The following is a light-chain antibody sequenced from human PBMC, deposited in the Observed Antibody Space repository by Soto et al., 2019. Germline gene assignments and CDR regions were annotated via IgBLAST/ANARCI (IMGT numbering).Light chain of an antibody. CDR1: QSVSSN. CDR2: GAF. V-gene: IGKV3-15*01. Sequence: EIVMTESPVTRSVSPGERVTLSCRASQSVSSNLAWYQQKPGQAPSLLIYGAFTRATGIPARFSGTGSGTEFTLTISSLQPEDFALYYCQQYNDWPLTFGQGTKVDIK. CDR3: QQYNDWPLT. J-gene: IGKJ1*01.